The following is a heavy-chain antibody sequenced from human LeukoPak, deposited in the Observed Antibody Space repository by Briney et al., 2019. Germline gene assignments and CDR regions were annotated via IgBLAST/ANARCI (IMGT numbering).Heavy chain of an antibody. D-gene: IGHD6-13*01. CDR2: IYYSGST. CDR1: GGSISSSSYY. J-gene: IGHJ4*02. V-gene: IGHV4-39*01. Sequence: SETLSLTCTVSGGSISSSSYYWGWIRQPPGKGLEWIGSIYYSGSTYYNPSLKSRVTISVDTSKNQFSLKLNSVTAADTAVYYCARLVAAAGMLLDYWGQGTLVTVSS. CDR3: ARLVAAAGMLLDY.